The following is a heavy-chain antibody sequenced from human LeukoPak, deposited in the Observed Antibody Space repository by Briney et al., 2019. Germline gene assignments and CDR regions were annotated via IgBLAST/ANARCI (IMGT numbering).Heavy chain of an antibody. CDR2: ISSGSSSR. CDR3: ARDSGGSCYNH. V-gene: IGHV3-48*01. CDR1: GFTFNTFD. Sequence: GGSLRLSCAASGFTFNTFDMTWVRQAPGKGLEWVSYISSGSSSRYYADSVKGRFTISRDNAKNSLYLQMNSLRAEDTAVYYCARDSGGSCYNHWGQGTLVTVSS. J-gene: IGHJ5*02. D-gene: IGHD2-15*01.